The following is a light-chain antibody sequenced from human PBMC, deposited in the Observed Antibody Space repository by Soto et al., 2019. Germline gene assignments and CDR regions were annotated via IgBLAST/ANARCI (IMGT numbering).Light chain of an antibody. Sequence: EIVMTQSPATLSVSPGERATLSCRASQSVTSSLAWYQQEPGQAPRLLIYGASTRATGIPARFSGSGSGTDFTLSISSLQPEDFATYYCQQADSFPITFGQGTRLEIK. V-gene: IGKV3-15*01. CDR1: QSVTSS. J-gene: IGKJ5*01. CDR3: QQADSFPIT. CDR2: GAS.